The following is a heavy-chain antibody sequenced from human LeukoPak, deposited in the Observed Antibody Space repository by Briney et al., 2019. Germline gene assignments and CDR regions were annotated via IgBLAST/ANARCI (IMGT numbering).Heavy chain of an antibody. D-gene: IGHD6-19*01. V-gene: IGHV1-69*13. CDR2: IIPIFGTA. J-gene: IGHJ4*02. CDR1: GGTFSSYA. Sequence: SVKVSCKASGGTFSSYAISWVRQAPGQGLEWMGGIIPIFGTANYAQKFQGRITITADESTSTAYMELSSLRSEDTAVYYCARGIAVAGTFDYWGQGTLVTVSS. CDR3: ARGIAVAGTFDY.